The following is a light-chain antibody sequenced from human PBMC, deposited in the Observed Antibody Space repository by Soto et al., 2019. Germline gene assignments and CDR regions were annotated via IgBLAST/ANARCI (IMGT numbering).Light chain of an antibody. CDR3: QQRSNWPLLT. J-gene: IGKJ4*01. Sequence: IRLTQSPTSLIASVGDRVTITCQASQYVGNYLNWYQQKPGEPPRLLISGASNLEPGVPARFSGSGSGTDFTLTISSLEPEDFAVYYCQQRSNWPLLTFGGGTKVEIK. V-gene: IGKV1-33*01. CDR1: QYVGNY. CDR2: GAS.